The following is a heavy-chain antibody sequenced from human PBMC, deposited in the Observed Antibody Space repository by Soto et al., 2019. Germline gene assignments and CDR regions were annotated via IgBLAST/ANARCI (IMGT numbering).Heavy chain of an antibody. CDR2: INAGNGNT. V-gene: IGHV1-3*01. J-gene: IGHJ6*03. D-gene: IGHD2-2*01. CDR3: AREVLGYCSSTSCPRYYMDV. CDR1: GYTFTSYA. Sequence: ASVKVSCKASGYTFTSYAMHWVRQAPGQRLEWMGWINAGNGNTKYSQKFQGRVTITRDTSASTAYMELSSLRSEDTAVYYCAREVLGYCSSTSCPRYYMDVWGKGTTVTVSS.